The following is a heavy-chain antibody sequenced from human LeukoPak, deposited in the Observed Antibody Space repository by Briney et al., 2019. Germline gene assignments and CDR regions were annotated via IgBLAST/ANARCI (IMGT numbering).Heavy chain of an antibody. V-gene: IGHV3-74*01. CDR3: AKDQPSYYDSSGYYHYWYFDL. CDR1: GFTFSSYW. Sequence: PGGSLRLSCAASGFTFSSYWMHWVRQAPGKGLVWVSRINSDGSSTSYADSVKGRFTISRDNSKNTLYLQMNSLRAEDTAVYYCAKDQPSYYDSSGYYHYWYFDLWGRGTLVTVSS. CDR2: INSDGSST. D-gene: IGHD3-22*01. J-gene: IGHJ2*01.